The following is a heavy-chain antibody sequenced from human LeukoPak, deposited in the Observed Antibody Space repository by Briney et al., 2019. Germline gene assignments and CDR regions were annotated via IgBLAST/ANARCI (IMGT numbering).Heavy chain of an antibody. CDR1: GGSISSYY. D-gene: IGHD5-18*01. V-gene: IGHV4-59*08. CDR2: IYYSGST. CDR3: ARQETVDTAMVTY. Sequence: ASETLSLTCTVSGGSISSYYWSWIRQPPGKGLEWIGYIYYSGSTDYNPSLKSRVTISVDTSKNQFPLKLSSVTAADTAVYYCARQETVDTAMVTYWGQGTLVTVSS. J-gene: IGHJ4*02.